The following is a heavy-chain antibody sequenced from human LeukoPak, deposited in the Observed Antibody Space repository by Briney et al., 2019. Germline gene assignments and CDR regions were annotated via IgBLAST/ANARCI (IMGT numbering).Heavy chain of an antibody. D-gene: IGHD6-6*01. CDR2: IYSCGST. V-gene: IGHV3-66*01. J-gene: IGHJ4*02. CDR1: GFTVSGYY. Sequence: GGTLRLSCAASGFTVSGYYMSWVRQAPGKGLEWVSVIYSCGSTYYADSVKGRFTMSRDNSKHTLYLQMNSLRAEDTAVYYCASIAALSFDNWGQGTLVSVS. CDR3: ASIAALSFDN.